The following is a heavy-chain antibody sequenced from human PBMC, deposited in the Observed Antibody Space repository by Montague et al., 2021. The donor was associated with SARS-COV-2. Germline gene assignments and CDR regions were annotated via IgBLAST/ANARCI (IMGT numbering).Heavy chain of an antibody. V-gene: IGHV4-61*08. CDR3: AREKYYFDSSGLRNDYFDY. CDR2: IYYSGST. Sequence: SETLSLTCTVSGGSIRSSDNYWSWIRQHPGRGLEWIGLIYYSGSTIYNPSLKSRVTMSVDTSKNQFSLRLTSVTAADTAVYYCAREKYYFDSSGLRNDYFDYWGQGILVTVSS. D-gene: IGHD3-22*01. CDR1: GGSIRSSDNY. J-gene: IGHJ4*02.